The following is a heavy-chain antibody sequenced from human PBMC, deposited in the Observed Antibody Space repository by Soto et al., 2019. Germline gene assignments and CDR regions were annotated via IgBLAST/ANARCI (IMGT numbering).Heavy chain of an antibody. CDR2: IYWDDDK. J-gene: IGHJ4*02. D-gene: IGHD1-20*01. V-gene: IGHV2-5*02. Sequence: QITLKESGPTLVKPTQTLTLTCTFSGFSLSPRGVGVGWIRQPPGKALEWLALIYWDDDKRYSPSLKSRLTITKDTSKNQVVLTMTCMDPMDTATYYCAHADNWNKGYYFDYWGQGALVTVSS. CDR1: GFSLSPRGVG. CDR3: AHADNWNKGYYFDY.